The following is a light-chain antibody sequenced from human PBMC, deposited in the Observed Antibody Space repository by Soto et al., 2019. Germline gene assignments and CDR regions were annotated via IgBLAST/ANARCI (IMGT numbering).Light chain of an antibody. CDR2: DAS. CDR3: QQGNSFPLT. CDR1: QSVSTR. V-gene: IGKV1-5*02. Sequence: DIQMTQSPSSLSASVGDRVTIICRASQSVSTRLAWYQQKPGKAPKVLIYDASSLESGVPSRFSGSGSGTDFTLTITSLQPEDSATYYCQQGNSFPLTFGGGTKVDIK. J-gene: IGKJ4*01.